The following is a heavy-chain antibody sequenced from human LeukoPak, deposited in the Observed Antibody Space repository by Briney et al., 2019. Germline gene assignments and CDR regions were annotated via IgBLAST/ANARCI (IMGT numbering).Heavy chain of an antibody. CDR1: GYSISSGYY. V-gene: IGHV4-38-2*01. J-gene: IGHJ6*03. Sequence: SETLSLTCAVSGYSISSGYYWGWIRQPPGKGLEWIGSIYHSGSTYYDPSLKSRGTISVDTSKNQFSLKLSSVTAADTAVYYCARHPAASYYDFWSGYPNYYYYMDVWGKGTTVTVSS. D-gene: IGHD3-3*01. CDR2: IYHSGST. CDR3: ARHPAASYYDFWSGYPNYYYYMDV.